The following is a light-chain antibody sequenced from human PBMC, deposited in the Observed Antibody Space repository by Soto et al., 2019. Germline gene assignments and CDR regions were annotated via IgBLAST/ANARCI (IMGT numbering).Light chain of an antibody. CDR3: QQYNSYPYT. V-gene: IGKV1-5*03. CDR1: QRITNW. Sequence: DIQMTQSPSTLSASIGDRVTITCRASQRITNWLVWYQQKPGKAPKLLIYKASSLESGVSSRFSGSGSGTEVTLTISSLQPDDVATYYFQQYNSYPYTFGQGTQRAIQ. CDR2: KAS. J-gene: IGKJ2*01.